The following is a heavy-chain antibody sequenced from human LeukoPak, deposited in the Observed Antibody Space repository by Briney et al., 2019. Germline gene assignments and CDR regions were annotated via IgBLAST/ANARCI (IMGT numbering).Heavy chain of an antibody. J-gene: IGHJ4*02. CDR2: ISAYNGNT. CDR1: GYTFTNYD. Sequence: ASVKVSCKASGYTFTNYDISWVRQAPGQGLEWMGWISAYNGNTNYAQKLQGRVTMTTDTSTSTAYMELRSLRSDDTAVYYCARDLYYYGSGSYYKPLGYWGQGTLVTVSS. CDR3: ARDLYYYGSGSYYKPLGY. V-gene: IGHV1-18*01. D-gene: IGHD3-10*01.